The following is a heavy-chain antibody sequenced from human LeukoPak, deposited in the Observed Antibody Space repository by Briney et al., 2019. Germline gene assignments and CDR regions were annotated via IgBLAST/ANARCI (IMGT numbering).Heavy chain of an antibody. V-gene: IGHV3-48*02. D-gene: IGHD3-22*01. CDR2: ISSSSSTI. Sequence: PGGSLRLSCAASGFTFSSYSMNWVRQAPGKGLEWVSYISSSSSTIYYADSVKGRFTISRDNAKNSLYLQMNSLRDEDTAVYYCAREAVYYDTSGYNPNYYFDYWGQGTLVTVSS. J-gene: IGHJ4*02. CDR1: GFTFSSYS. CDR3: AREAVYYDTSGYNPNYYFDY.